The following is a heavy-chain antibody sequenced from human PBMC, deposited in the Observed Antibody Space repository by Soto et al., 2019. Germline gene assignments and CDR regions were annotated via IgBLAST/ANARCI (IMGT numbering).Heavy chain of an antibody. CDR2: INPNSGDT. CDR1: GYTFTGYY. D-gene: IGHD3-22*01. CDR3: ARVHTYNYGSSSFGY. V-gene: IGHV1-2*02. J-gene: IGHJ4*02. Sequence: ASVKVFCEASGYTFTGYYMHWVRQPRGQGLVWMGWINPNSGDTNYAQKFQGRVTMTRDTSISTAYMVLRRLRPGDTAVYYCARVHTYNYGSSSFGYCDQGTMVTVSS.